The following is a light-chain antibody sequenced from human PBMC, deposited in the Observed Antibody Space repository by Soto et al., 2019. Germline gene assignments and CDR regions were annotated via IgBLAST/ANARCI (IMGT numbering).Light chain of an antibody. Sequence: QSVLTQPPSASGTPGQRVTSSCSGSNSNIGSNTVNWYQHHPGKAPKLMIYEVSNRPSGASNRFSGSKSGKTASLTISGLQAEDEPDYYCSSYTSSSTLVFGTGTKVTLL. J-gene: IGLJ1*01. CDR3: SSYTSSSTLV. CDR1: NSNIGSNT. CDR2: EVS. V-gene: IGLV2-14*01.